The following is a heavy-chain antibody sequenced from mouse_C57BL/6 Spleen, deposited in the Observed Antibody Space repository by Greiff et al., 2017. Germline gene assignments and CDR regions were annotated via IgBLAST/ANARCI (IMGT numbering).Heavy chain of an antibody. CDR3: ARQGYYYGSSYFDY. V-gene: IGHV1-61*01. CDR1: GYTFTSYW. D-gene: IGHD1-1*01. Sequence: QVQLQQPGAELVRPGSSVKLSCKASGYTFTSYWMDWVKQRPGQGLEWIGNIYPSDSETHYNQKFKDKATLTVDKSSSTAYMQLSSLTSEDSAVYYCARQGYYYGSSYFDYWGQGTTLTVSS. J-gene: IGHJ2*01. CDR2: IYPSDSET.